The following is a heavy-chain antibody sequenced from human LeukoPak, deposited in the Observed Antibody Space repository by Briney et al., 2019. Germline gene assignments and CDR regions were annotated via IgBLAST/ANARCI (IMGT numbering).Heavy chain of an antibody. J-gene: IGHJ4*02. CDR1: GYTFTSYD. Sequence: ASVKVSCKASGYTFTSYDINWVRQATGQGLEWMGWISAYNGNTNYAQKLQGRVTMTTDTSTSTAYMELRSLRSDDTAVYYCARDPVYGDSGSYWGQGTLVTVSS. CDR2: ISAYNGNT. V-gene: IGHV1-18*01. D-gene: IGHD4-17*01. CDR3: ARDPVYGDSGSY.